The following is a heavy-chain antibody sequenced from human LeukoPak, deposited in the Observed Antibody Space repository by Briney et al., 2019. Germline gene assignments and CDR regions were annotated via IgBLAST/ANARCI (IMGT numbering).Heavy chain of an antibody. CDR2: ISYDGSNK. CDR3: ARDPY. Sequence: GGSLRLSCAASGFTFSSYAMRWVRQAPGKGLEWVAVISYDGSNKYYADSVKGRFTISRDNSKNALYLQMNSLRAEDTAVYYCARDPYWGQGTLVTVSS. CDR1: GFTFSSYA. J-gene: IGHJ4*02. V-gene: IGHV3-30-3*01.